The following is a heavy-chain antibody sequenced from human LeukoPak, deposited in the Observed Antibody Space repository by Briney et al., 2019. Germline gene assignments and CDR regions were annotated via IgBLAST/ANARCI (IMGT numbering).Heavy chain of an antibody. CDR3: ARANTLPGHYYYYMDV. Sequence: SETLSLTCTVSGGSISSSSYYWGWIRQPPGKGLEWIGSIYYSGSTYYNPSLKSRVTISVDTSKNQFSLKLSSVTAADTAVYYCARANTLPGHYYYYMDVWGKGTTVTVSS. V-gene: IGHV4-39*07. CDR2: IYYSGST. D-gene: IGHD3-10*01. J-gene: IGHJ6*03. CDR1: GGSISSSSYY.